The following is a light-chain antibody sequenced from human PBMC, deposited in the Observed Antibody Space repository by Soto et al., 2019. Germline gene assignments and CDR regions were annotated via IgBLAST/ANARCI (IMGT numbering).Light chain of an antibody. CDR1: PGIRND. Sequence: AVQMTPAPSYRSASVGDRVTITCRASPGIRNDLGWYQQKPGKAPKLLIDAASSLHSGVPSRFSGSGSGTDFTLTISSLQPEDFATYYCLQDYNYPWTFGQGTKVDIK. J-gene: IGKJ1*01. V-gene: IGKV1-6*01. CDR3: LQDYNYPWT. CDR2: AAS.